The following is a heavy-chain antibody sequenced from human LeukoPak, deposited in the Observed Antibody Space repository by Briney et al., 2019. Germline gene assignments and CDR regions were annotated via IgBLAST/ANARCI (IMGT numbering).Heavy chain of an antibody. CDR2: INPNSGGT. V-gene: IGHV1-2*06. Sequence: ASVKVSCKASGYTFTGYYMHWVRQAPGQGLEWMGRINPNSGGTNYAQKFQGRVTMTGDTSISTAYMELSRLRSDDTAVYYCARSRDFGWFDPWGQGTLVTVSS. J-gene: IGHJ5*02. CDR1: GYTFTGYY. D-gene: IGHD3-3*01. CDR3: ARSRDFGWFDP.